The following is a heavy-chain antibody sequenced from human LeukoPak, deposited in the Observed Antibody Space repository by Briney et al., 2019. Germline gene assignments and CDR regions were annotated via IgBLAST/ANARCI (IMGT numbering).Heavy chain of an antibody. CDR3: ARGDGSSGRRTFDY. D-gene: IGHD6-19*01. J-gene: IGHJ4*02. Sequence: SQTLSLTCAISGDSVSSNSAAWNWIRQSPSRGLEWLGRTYYRSKWYNDHAVSVKSRITISPDTSKNQFSLQLNSVTPEDTAVYYCARGDGSSGRRTFDYWGQGTLVTVSS. CDR2: TYYRSKWYN. V-gene: IGHV6-1*01. CDR1: GDSVSSNSAA.